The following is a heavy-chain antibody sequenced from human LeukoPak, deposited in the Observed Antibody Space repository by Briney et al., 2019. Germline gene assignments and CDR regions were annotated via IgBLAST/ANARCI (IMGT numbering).Heavy chain of an antibody. CDR3: ARLNVVVVPAAIPIPFDP. D-gene: IGHD2-2*02. V-gene: IGHV4-39*01. Sequence: SETLSLTCTVSGGSISSSSYYWGWIRQPPGKGLEWIGSIYYSGSTYYNPSLKSRVTISVDTSKNQFSLKLSSVTAADTAVYYCARLNVVVVPAAIPIPFDPWGQGTLVTVSS. J-gene: IGHJ5*02. CDR2: IYYSGST. CDR1: GGSISSSSYY.